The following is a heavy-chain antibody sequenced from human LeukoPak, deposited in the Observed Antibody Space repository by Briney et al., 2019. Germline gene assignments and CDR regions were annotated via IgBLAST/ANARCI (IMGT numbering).Heavy chain of an antibody. D-gene: IGHD3-22*01. CDR2: ISGSGDNT. CDR1: GFTFSSYA. Sequence: GGSLRLSCAASGFTFSSYAMSWVRQAPGKGLEWVSTISGSGDNTYYADSVKGRFTISRDNSKNTLYLQMNSLRAEDTAVYYCAKASGGYDSSGYFYYFDYWGQGTLVTVSS. J-gene: IGHJ4*02. V-gene: IGHV3-23*01. CDR3: AKASGGYDSSGYFYYFDY.